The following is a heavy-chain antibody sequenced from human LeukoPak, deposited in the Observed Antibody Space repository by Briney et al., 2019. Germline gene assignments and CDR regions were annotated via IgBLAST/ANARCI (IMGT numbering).Heavy chain of an antibody. CDR3: ARDRQYSSGWFDY. V-gene: IGHV3-30-3*01. Sequence: HAGRSLRLSCAASGFTFSSYAMHWVRQAPGKGLEWVAVISYDGSNKYYADSVKGRFTISRDNSKNTLYLQMNSLRAEDTAVYYCARDRQYSSGWFDYWGQGTLVTVSS. CDR1: GFTFSSYA. CDR2: ISYDGSNK. D-gene: IGHD6-19*01. J-gene: IGHJ4*02.